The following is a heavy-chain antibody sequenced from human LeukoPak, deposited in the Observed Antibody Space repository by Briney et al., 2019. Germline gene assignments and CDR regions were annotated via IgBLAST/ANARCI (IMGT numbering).Heavy chain of an antibody. J-gene: IGHJ4*02. CDR2: ISYDGSNK. CDR3: ARDRAGVPAATLDY. D-gene: IGHD2-2*01. CDR1: GFTFSSYA. Sequence: GGSLRLSCAASGFTFSSYAMHWVRQAPGKGLEWVAVISYDGSNKYYADSVKGRFTISRDNSKNTLDLQMNSLRAEDTAVYYCARDRAGVPAATLDYWGQGTLVTVSS. V-gene: IGHV3-30*04.